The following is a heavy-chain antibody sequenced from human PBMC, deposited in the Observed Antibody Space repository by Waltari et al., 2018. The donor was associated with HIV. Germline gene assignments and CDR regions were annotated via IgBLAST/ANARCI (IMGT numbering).Heavy chain of an antibody. CDR3: ARQRGSGLWYFDL. Sequence: QSQLQESDPGLVKPSETLSLTCTVSGGSISSNYYFWAWVRQPPGKGLEWIGTISHTGGTTYNNPTLKSRVLISVDTSKDQSSLKLSSMTATDTAVYYCARQRGSGLWYFDLWGRGTLVSVSS. CDR2: ISHTGGTT. V-gene: IGHV4-39*01. D-gene: IGHD3-10*01. CDR1: GGSISSNYYF. J-gene: IGHJ2*01.